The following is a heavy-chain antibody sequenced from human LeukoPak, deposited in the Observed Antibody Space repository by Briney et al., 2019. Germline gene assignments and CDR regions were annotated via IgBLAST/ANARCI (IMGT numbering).Heavy chain of an antibody. Sequence: PSETLSLTCTVSGGSISSYYWSWIRQPPGKGLEWIGYIYYSGSTNYNPSLKSRVTISVDTSKNQFSLKLSSVTAADTAVYYCARDRADSSGFDYWGQGTLVTVSS. CDR3: ARDRADSSGFDY. V-gene: IGHV4-59*01. CDR1: GGSISSYY. J-gene: IGHJ4*02. CDR2: IYYSGST. D-gene: IGHD3-22*01.